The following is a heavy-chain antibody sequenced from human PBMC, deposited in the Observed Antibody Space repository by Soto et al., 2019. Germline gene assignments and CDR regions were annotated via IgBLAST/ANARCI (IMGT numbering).Heavy chain of an antibody. Sequence: QVQLVQSGAEVKKPGASVKVSCKASGYTFTSYGISWVRQAPGQGLEWMGWIIAYNGNTNYAQKLQGRVTMTTDTSTSTAYMEMRSLRSADTAVYYCARDLRSRTSVFRVYYYYYMAVWGKGPTVTVSS. V-gene: IGHV1-18*01. D-gene: IGHD2-2*01. J-gene: IGHJ6*03. CDR2: IIAYNGNT. CDR3: ARDLRSRTSVFRVYYYYYMAV. CDR1: GYTFTSYG.